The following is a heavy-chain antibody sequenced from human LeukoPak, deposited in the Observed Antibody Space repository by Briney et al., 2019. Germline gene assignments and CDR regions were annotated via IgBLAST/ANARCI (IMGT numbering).Heavy chain of an antibody. Sequence: GGSLRLSCEASGFTFSSYWMSWVRQAPGKGLEWVAHIKEDESDEYYVDSVRGRFTASRDNAKNSVNLQMNSLRVEDTAVYYCARCRGRQSEFDYWGQGTLVTVSS. J-gene: IGHJ4*02. CDR2: IKEDESDE. V-gene: IGHV3-7*01. CDR3: ARCRGRQSEFDY. D-gene: IGHD5-24*01. CDR1: GFTFSSYW.